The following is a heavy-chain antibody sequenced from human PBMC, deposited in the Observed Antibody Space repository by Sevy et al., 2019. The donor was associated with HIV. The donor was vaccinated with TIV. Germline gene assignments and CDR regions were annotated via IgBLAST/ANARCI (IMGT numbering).Heavy chain of an antibody. Sequence: ASVKVSCKASGYIFGIYDISWVRQAPGQGLEWMGWITPDSGDTNYAQKLQGRVTMTTDTSTRTSYMELSSLTSDDAGVYYCARGRAPDNGRYYFDSWAQGTLATVSS. D-gene: IGHD1-26*01. CDR1: GYIFGIYD. CDR2: ITPDSGDT. V-gene: IGHV1-18*01. CDR3: ARGRAPDNGRYYFDS. J-gene: IGHJ4*02.